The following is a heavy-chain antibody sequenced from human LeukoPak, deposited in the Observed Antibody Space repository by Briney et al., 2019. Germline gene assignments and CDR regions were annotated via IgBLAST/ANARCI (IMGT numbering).Heavy chain of an antibody. Sequence: PGGSLRLSCAASGFTFSSYWMSWVRQAPGKGLEWVANIKQDGSEKYYVDSVKGRFTISRDNAKNSLYLQMNSLRAEDMAVYYCARAFTGMVPYYYYYMDVWGKGTTVTVSS. D-gene: IGHD3-10*01. CDR2: IKQDGSEK. CDR1: GFTFSSYW. V-gene: IGHV3-7*01. CDR3: ARAFTGMVPYYYYYMDV. J-gene: IGHJ6*03.